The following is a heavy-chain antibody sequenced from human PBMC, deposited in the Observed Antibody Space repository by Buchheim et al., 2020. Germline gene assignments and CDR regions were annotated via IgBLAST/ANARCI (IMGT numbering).Heavy chain of an antibody. V-gene: IGHV4-39*01. J-gene: IGHJ4*02. CDR1: GGSISSSSYY. CDR3: ARHKLEGVWQWLVSDQGGYFDY. Sequence: QLQLQESGPGLVKPSETLSLTCTVSGGSISSSSYYWGWIGQPPGKGLEWIGSIYYSGSTYYNPSLKSRVTISVDTSKNQFSLKLSSVTAADTAVYYCARHKLEGVWQWLVSDQGGYFDYWGQGTL. CDR2: IYYSGST. D-gene: IGHD6-19*01.